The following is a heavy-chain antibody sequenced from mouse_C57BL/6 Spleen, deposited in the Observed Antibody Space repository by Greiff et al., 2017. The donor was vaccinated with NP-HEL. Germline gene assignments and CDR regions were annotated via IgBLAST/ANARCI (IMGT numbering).Heavy chain of an antibody. CDR3: ARRDGYYENWYFDV. V-gene: IGHV1-66*01. CDR2: IYPGSGNT. CDR1: GYSFTSYY. J-gene: IGHJ1*03. D-gene: IGHD2-3*01. Sequence: QVQLQQSGPELVKPGASVKISCKASGYSFTSYYIHWVKQRPGQGLEWIGWIYPGSGNTKYNEKFKGKATLTADTSSSTAYMQLSSLTSEDSAVYYCARRDGYYENWYFDVWGTGTTVTVSS.